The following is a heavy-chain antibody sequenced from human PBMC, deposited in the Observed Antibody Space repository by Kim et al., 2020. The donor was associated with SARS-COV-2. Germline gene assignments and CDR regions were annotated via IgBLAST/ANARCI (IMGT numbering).Heavy chain of an antibody. V-gene: IGHV3-33*01. CDR3: AREGGVGATTGLDY. CDR2: IWYDGSNK. J-gene: IGHJ4*02. Sequence: WGSLRLSCAASGFTFSSYGMHWVRQAPGKGLEWVAVIWYDGSNKYYADSVKGRFTISRDNSKHTLYLQMNSLRAEDTAVYYCAREGGVGATTGLDYWGQGTLVTVSS. CDR1: GFTFSSYG. D-gene: IGHD1-26*01.